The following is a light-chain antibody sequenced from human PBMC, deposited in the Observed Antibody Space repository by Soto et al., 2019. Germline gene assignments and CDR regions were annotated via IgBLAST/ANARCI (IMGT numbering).Light chain of an antibody. CDR2: GAS. J-gene: IGKJ1*01. Sequence: ALTQSPGTLYLSPGGGASLYCRASQSVSNNYLAWYQQKPGQDPRLIIYGASNRATGIPDRFSGSGPGTDFTLTISRLETEDFAVYYCHKYSSSNKTCGHGTKVDLK. CDR3: HKYSSSNKT. CDR1: QSVSNNY. V-gene: IGKV3-20*01.